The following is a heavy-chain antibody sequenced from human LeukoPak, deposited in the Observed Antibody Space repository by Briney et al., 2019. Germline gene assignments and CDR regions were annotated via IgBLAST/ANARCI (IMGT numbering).Heavy chain of an antibody. D-gene: IGHD6-13*01. CDR1: GFTVSSIY. CDR3: AGDTHSSNWYDH. Sequence: GGSLRLSCAVSGFTVSSIYMSWVRQAPGKRLEWVSFIYNDGNTYYADSVKGRFSISRDSSRNTLYLQMNSLRVEDTAVYYCAGDTHSSNWYDHWGQGTLVTVSS. V-gene: IGHV3-53*01. J-gene: IGHJ5*02. CDR2: IYNDGNT.